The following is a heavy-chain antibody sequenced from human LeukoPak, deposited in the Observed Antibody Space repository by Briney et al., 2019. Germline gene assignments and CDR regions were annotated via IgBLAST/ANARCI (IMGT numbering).Heavy chain of an antibody. J-gene: IGHJ4*02. D-gene: IGHD2-2*01. CDR3: AKDLEVGCSSTSCFFDY. CDR1: GFTLSSYG. CDR2: IRYDGSNK. V-gene: IGHV3-30*02. Sequence: PGGSLRLSCAASGFTLSSYGMHWVRQAPGKGLEWVAFIRYDGSNKYYADSVKGRFTISRDNSKNTLYLQMNSLRAEDTAVYYCAKDLEVGCSSTSCFFDYWGQGTLVTVSS.